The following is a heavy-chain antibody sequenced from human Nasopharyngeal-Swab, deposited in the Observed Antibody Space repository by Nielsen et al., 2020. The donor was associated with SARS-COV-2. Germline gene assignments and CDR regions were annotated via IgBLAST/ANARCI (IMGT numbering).Heavy chain of an antibody. CDR1: GGSISSSNW. CDR3: ASISGSYLFDY. V-gene: IGHV4-4*02. D-gene: IGHD1-26*01. Sequence: SEILSLTCAVSGGSISSSNWWSWVRQPPGKGLEWIGEIYHSGSTNYNPSLKSRVTISVDKSKNQFSLKLSSVTAADTAVYYCASISGSYLFDYWGQGTLVTVSS. J-gene: IGHJ4*02. CDR2: IYHSGST.